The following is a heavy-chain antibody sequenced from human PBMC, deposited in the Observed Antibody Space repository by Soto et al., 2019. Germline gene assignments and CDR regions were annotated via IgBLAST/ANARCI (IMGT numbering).Heavy chain of an antibody. CDR1: GFTVSSNY. J-gene: IGHJ3*02. Sequence: GGSLRLSCAASGFTVSSNYMSWVRQAPGKGLEWVSVIYSGGSTYYADSVKGRFTISRDNSKNTLYLQMNSLRAEDTAVYYCARSFHLYYDFWSGYDSPQHDAFDIWGQGTMVTVSS. CDR3: ARSFHLYYDFWSGYDSPQHDAFDI. D-gene: IGHD3-3*01. CDR2: IYSGGST. V-gene: IGHV3-53*01.